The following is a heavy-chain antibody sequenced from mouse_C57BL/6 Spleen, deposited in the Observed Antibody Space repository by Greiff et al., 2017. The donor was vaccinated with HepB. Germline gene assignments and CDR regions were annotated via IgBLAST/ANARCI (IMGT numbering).Heavy chain of an antibody. CDR3: VRIMKILTTCFDY. CDR1: GYTFTSYW. Sequence: VQLQQSGAELVKAGASVKMSCKASGYTFTSYWMHWVKQRLGQGLEWFAETNPTNGRTYYNEKFKSKATLTVDKSSSTAYMQLSGPTVEDSAVYYCVRIMKILTTCFDYWGQLTTLTVSS. J-gene: IGHJ2*01. CDR2: TNPTNGRT. D-gene: IGHD2-13*01. V-gene: IGHV1S81*02.